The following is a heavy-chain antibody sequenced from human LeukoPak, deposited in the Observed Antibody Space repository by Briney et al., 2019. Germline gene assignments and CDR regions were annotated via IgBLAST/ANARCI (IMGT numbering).Heavy chain of an antibody. J-gene: IGHJ4*02. V-gene: IGHV1-46*01. CDR1: GYTFTSYY. Sequence: VSVKVSCKASGYTFTSYYMHWVRQAPGQGLEWMGIINPSGGSTSYAQKFQGRVTMTRDTSTSTVYMELSSLRSEDTAVYYCAGEYSGSYAFDYWGQGTLVTVSS. CDR2: INPSGGST. D-gene: IGHD1-26*01. CDR3: AGEYSGSYAFDY.